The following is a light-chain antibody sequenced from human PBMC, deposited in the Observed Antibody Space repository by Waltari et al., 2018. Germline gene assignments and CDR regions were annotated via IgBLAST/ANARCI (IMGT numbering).Light chain of an antibody. CDR3: QTGGHGTWV. CDR1: SGHSTNI. V-gene: IGLV4-69*01. J-gene: IGLJ3*02. Sequence: QLVLTQSPSASASLGASVKLTCTLNSGHSTNIIAWHQQQPEKGPRYLRKVNSDGSHSKGDGMPYRFSGSSSSAGAERYLTISSVQSEDEADYYCQTGGHGTWVFGGGTKLTVL. CDR2: VNSDGSH.